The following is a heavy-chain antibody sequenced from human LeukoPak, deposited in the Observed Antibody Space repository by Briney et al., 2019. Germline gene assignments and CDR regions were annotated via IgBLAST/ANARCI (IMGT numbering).Heavy chain of an antibody. CDR3: ARDFRLTGKVDY. D-gene: IGHD1-20*01. J-gene: IGHJ4*02. Sequence: RFTISRDNSKNTLYLQMGSLRAEDLAVYYCARDFRLTGKVDYWGQGTLVTVSS. V-gene: IGHV3-64*01.